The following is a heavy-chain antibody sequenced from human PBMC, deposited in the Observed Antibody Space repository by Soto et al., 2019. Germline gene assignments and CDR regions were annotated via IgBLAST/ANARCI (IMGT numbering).Heavy chain of an antibody. CDR2: ISYDGSNK. CDR1: GFTFSSYA. CDR3: ARDGGSGNAPAYYYYYGMDV. J-gene: IGHJ6*02. V-gene: IGHV3-30-3*01. Sequence: QVQLVESGGGVVQPGRSLRLSCAASGFTFSSYAMHWVRQAPGKGLEWVAVISYDGSNKYYADSVKGRFTISRDNSKNTLYLQMNSLRAEDTAVYYCARDGGSGNAPAYYYYYGMDVWGQGTTVTVSS. D-gene: IGHD3-10*01.